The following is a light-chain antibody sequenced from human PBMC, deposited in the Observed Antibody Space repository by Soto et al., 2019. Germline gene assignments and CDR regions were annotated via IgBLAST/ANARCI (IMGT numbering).Light chain of an antibody. CDR3: QQYGSSPT. Sequence: EIVLTQSPGTLSLSPGERATLSFRASQSVSSGYLAWYQQKPGQAPRLLIYGASGRATGIPDRFSGSGSGTDFTLTINRLEPEDFAVYYCQQYGSSPTFGQGTKVDI. CDR2: GAS. CDR1: QSVSSGY. J-gene: IGKJ1*01. V-gene: IGKV3-20*01.